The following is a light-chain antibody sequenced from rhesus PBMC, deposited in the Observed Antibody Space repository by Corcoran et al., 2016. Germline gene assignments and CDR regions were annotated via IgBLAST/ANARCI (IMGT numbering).Light chain of an antibody. CDR3: QQYSNWPLT. Sequence: EIVMTQSPATLSLSPGERATLSCRASQSVSSNLAWYQQNPGRVPRLLIFGASNRATGIPDRFSGSGAGTDFTLTISSLEPEDFAVYYCQQYSNWPLTFGGGTKLEIK. CDR1: QSVSSN. V-gene: IGKV3-42*03. CDR2: GAS. J-gene: IGKJ4*01.